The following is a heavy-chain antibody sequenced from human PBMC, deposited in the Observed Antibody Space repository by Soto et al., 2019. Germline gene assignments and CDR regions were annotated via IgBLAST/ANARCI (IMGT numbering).Heavy chain of an antibody. CDR3: ARTLKGYCSSTSCYSWFDP. CDR2: IIPIFGTA. J-gene: IGHJ5*02. Sequence: QVQLVQSGAEVKKPGSSVKVSCKASGGTFSSYAISWVRQAPGQGLEWMGGIIPIFGTANYAQKFQGRVTITADESTSTAYMELRSLRSEHTAVYYCARTLKGYCSSTSCYSWFDPWGQGTLATVSS. CDR1: GGTFSSYA. D-gene: IGHD2-2*01. V-gene: IGHV1-69*01.